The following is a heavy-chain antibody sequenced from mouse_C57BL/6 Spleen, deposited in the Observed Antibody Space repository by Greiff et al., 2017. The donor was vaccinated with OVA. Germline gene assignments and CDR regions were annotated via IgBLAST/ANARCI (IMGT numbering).Heavy chain of an antibody. CDR1: GYTFTDYN. CDR3: ARWGLVGYFDV. V-gene: IGHV1-22*01. J-gene: IGHJ1*03. CDR2: INPNNGGT. Sequence: EVKLEESGPELVKPGASVKMSCKASGYTFTDYNMHWVKQSHGKSLEWIGYINPNNGGTSYNQKFKGKATLTVNKSSSTAYMELNSLTSEDSAVYYCARWGLVGYFDVWGTGTTVTVSS. D-gene: IGHD6-2*01.